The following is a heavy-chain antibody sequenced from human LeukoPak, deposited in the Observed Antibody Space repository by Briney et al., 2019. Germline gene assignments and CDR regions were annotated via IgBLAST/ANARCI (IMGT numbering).Heavy chain of an antibody. CDR2: INGDGRTT. V-gene: IGHV3-74*01. Sequence: GGSLRLSCAASGFTFSSYWMHWVRQVPGKGLVWVSRINGDGRTTNYADSVKGRFTISRDNAKNTLYLQLNSLRAEDMAVYYCARGASSGYRIDQWGQGTLVTVSS. J-gene: IGHJ4*02. D-gene: IGHD5-18*01. CDR3: ARGASSGYRIDQ. CDR1: GFTFSSYW.